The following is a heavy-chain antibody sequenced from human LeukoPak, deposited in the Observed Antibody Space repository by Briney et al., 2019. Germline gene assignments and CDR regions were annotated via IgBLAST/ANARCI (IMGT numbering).Heavy chain of an antibody. J-gene: IGHJ6*04. D-gene: IGHD3-10*01. Sequence: GRSLRLSCAASGFTFSNYGMHWVRQAPGKGLEWVAVIWSDGSNKYYVDSMKGRFTISRDNSKNTLYLQMNSLRAEDTAVYYCARDKDSGIPLYYYGMDVWGKGTTVTVSS. CDR3: ARDKDSGIPLYYYGMDV. CDR2: IWSDGSNK. CDR1: GFTFSNYG. V-gene: IGHV3-33*01.